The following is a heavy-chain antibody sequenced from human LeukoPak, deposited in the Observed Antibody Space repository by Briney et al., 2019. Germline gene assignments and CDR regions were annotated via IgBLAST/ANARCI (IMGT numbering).Heavy chain of an antibody. Sequence: ASVKVSCKASGYTFTSYGISWVRQAPGQGLEWMGWMNPNSGNTGYAQKFQGRVTITRNTSISTAYMELSSLRSEDTAVYYCARAKGGSPPGDWGQGTLVTVSS. CDR2: MNPNSGNT. J-gene: IGHJ4*02. CDR3: ARAKGGSPPGD. CDR1: GYTFTSYG. D-gene: IGHD2-8*02. V-gene: IGHV1-8*03.